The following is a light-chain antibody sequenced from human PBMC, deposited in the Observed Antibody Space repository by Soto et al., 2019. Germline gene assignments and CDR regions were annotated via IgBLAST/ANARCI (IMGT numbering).Light chain of an antibody. J-gene: IGKJ1*01. CDR3: QHYNTYTWT. CDR2: GAS. CDR1: QSISNW. V-gene: IGKV1-5*01. Sequence: DIQMNQSPSTLSASVGDRVIVTCRASQSISNWLAWYQQKPGKAPNLLIYGASSLESGVPPRFSGSGSGTEFTLISSSLQHDDFATYYCQHYNTYTWTFGQGTKVDIK.